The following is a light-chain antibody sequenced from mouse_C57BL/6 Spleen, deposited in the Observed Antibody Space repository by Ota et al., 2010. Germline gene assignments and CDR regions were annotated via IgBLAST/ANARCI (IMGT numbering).Light chain of an antibody. J-gene: IGKJ4*01. CDR3: QQYWSTPPT. Sequence: DIVMTQSHKFMSTSVGDRVSITCKASQDVGTAVAWYQQKPGNAPRLLISGATSLETGVPSRFSGSGSGKDYTLSITSLQTEDVATYYCQQYWSTPPTFGSGTKLEIK. CDR1: QDVGTA. V-gene: IGKV13-84*01. CDR2: GAT.